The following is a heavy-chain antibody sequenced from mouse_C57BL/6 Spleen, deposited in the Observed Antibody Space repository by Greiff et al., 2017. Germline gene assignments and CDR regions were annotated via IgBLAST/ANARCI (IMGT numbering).Heavy chain of an antibody. Sequence: QVQLQQPGTELVKPGASVTLSCTASGYTFTSYCMHWVQQRPGQGLEWLGNINPSNGGTNYHEQFKSKATLTVDNSSSTAYMHLSSLTSEDSAVYYCAREGDGYPNYFDYWGQGTTLTVSS. J-gene: IGHJ2*01. D-gene: IGHD2-3*01. V-gene: IGHV1-53*01. CDR1: GYTFTSYC. CDR3: AREGDGYPNYFDY. CDR2: INPSNGGT.